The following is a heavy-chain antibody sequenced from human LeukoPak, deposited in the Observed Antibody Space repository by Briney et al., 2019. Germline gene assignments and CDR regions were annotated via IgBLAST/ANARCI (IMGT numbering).Heavy chain of an antibody. D-gene: IGHD1-26*01. V-gene: IGHV3-30*02. J-gene: IGHJ5*02. CDR3: VTVGMTSIWSYLRFDP. CDR2: IRYDGSNK. Sequence: GGSLRLSCAASGFTFSSYGMHWVRQAPGKGLEWVAVIRYDGSNKYYADSVKGRFTISRDNSKNTLYLQMSSLRAEDTAVYYCVTVGMTSIWSYLRFDPRGQGTLVSVSS. CDR1: GFTFSSYG.